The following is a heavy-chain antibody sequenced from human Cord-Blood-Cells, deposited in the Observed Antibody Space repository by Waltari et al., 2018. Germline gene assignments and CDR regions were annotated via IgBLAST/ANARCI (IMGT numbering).Heavy chain of an antibody. D-gene: IGHD4-17*01. V-gene: IGHV3-23*01. CDR2: ISGSGGST. J-gene: IGHJ4*02. Sequence: EVQLLESGGGLVQPGGSLRLSCAASGFTFSSYAMSWVRQAPGKGVEWVLGISGSGGSTYYADSVKGRFTISRDNSKNTLYLQMNSLRAEDTAVYYCANTIYGDYDYWGQGTQVTVSS. CDR3: ANTIYGDYDY. CDR1: GFTFSSYA.